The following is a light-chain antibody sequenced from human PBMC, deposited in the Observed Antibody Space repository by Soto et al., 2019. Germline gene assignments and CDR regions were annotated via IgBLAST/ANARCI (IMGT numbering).Light chain of an antibody. V-gene: IGKV3-20*01. CDR1: QTVRNNY. CDR2: DAS. Sequence: EFVLTQSPGTLSLSPGERATLSCRASQTVRNNYLAWYQQKPGQAPRLLIYDASSRATGIPDRFSGGGSGTEFTLTISSLQSEDFAVYYCQQYENWPQLTFGGGTKVDIK. J-gene: IGKJ4*01. CDR3: QQYENWPQLT.